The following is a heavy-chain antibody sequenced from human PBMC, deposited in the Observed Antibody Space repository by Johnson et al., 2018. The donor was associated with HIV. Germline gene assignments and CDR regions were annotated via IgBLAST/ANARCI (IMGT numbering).Heavy chain of an antibody. J-gene: IGHJ3*02. V-gene: IGHV3-30*02. D-gene: IGHD3-16*01. CDR1: GFTFSSYG. CDR3: ARIGDAFDI. Sequence: QVQLVESGGGVVQPGGSLRLSCAASGFTFSSYGMHLVRQAPGKGLEWVAVIRYDGSNKYYADSVKGRFTISRDNSKNTLYLQMNSLRAEDTAVYYCARIGDAFDIWGQGTMVTVSS. CDR2: IRYDGSNK.